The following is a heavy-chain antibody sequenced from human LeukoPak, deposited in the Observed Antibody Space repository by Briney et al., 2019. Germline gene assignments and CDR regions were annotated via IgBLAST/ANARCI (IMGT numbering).Heavy chain of an antibody. CDR2: IYYSGSI. CDR3: ARVVVTGLYYYYYMDV. D-gene: IGHD4-23*01. Sequence: SETLSLTCTVSGGSISNYYWSWIRQPPGKGLEWIGYIYYSGSINYNPSLRSRVTISVDTSKNHFSLKLSSVTAADTAVYYCARVVVTGLYYYYYMDVWGKGTTVTVSS. V-gene: IGHV4-59*01. CDR1: GGSISNYY. J-gene: IGHJ6*03.